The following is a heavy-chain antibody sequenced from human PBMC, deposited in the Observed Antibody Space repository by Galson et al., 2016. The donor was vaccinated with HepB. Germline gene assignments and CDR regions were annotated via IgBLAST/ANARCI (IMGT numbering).Heavy chain of an antibody. V-gene: IGHV3-21*01. CDR3: ARSTRGGWRPSYFDY. CDR2: ISSGSAYR. CDR1: GFIFSTYS. D-gene: IGHD6-19*01. J-gene: IGHJ4*02. Sequence: SLRLSCAASGFIFSTYSMNWVRQAPGKGPEWVSSISSGSAYRYYADSVKGRFTISRDNAKNSLYLQMDSLRAEDTAVYYCARSTRGGWRPSYFDYWGQGTLVTVSS.